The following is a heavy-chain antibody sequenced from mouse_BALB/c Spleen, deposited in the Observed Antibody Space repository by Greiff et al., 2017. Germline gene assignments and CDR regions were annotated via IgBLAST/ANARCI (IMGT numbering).Heavy chain of an antibody. J-gene: IGHJ3*01. CDR2: ISYSGST. CDR1: GYSITSDYA. D-gene: IGHD3-1*01. CDR3: ARGATAWFAY. V-gene: IGHV3-2*02. Sequence: ESGPGLVKPSQSLSLTCTVTGYSITSDYAWNWIRQFPGNKLEWMGYISYSGSTSYNPSLKSRISITRDTSKNQFFLQLNSVTTEDTATYYCARGATAWFAYWGQGTLVTVSA.